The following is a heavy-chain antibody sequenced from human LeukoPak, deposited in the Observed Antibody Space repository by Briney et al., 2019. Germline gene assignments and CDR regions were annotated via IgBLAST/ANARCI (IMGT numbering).Heavy chain of an antibody. CDR1: GFNVSSNY. CDR3: ARSVWGYQFDY. D-gene: IGHD3-16*01. CDR2: LYHNGRT. Sequence: GGSLRLSCAASGFNVSSNYMNWVRQAPGKGLEWVSILYHNGRTYYTESVKGRSTISRDDSKNTLYLQMNSLKAEDTAVYYCARSVWGYQFDYWGQGALVTVSS. V-gene: IGHV3-53*05. J-gene: IGHJ4*02.